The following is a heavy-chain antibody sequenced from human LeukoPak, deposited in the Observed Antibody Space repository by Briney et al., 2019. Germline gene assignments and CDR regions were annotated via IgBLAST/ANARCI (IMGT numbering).Heavy chain of an antibody. J-gene: IGHJ6*02. CDR2: ISAYNGNT. CDR1: GYTFTSYG. D-gene: IGHD2-21*02. CDR3: ARGGLVVVVTAQPPRYYYYGMAV. V-gene: IGHV1-18*01. Sequence: ASVKVSCKASGYTFTSYGISWMRQAPGQGLEWMGWISAYNGNTNYAQKLQGRVTMTTDTSTSTAYMELRSLRSDDTAVYYCARGGLVVVVTAQPPRYYYYGMAVWGQGTTVTVSS.